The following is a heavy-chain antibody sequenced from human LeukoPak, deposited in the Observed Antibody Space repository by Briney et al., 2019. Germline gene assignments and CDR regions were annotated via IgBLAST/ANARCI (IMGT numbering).Heavy chain of an antibody. J-gene: IGHJ6*03. V-gene: IGHV4-59*01. CDR2: IYYSGST. Sequence: SETLSLTRTVSGGSISPYYWIWIRQPPGKGLEWIGYIYYSGSTNYHPSLKSRVTMSVDTSKNQFSLNLISVTAADTAVYFCAGGYGGDRSYYYYYMDVWGRGTTVTVSS. CDR3: AGGYGGDRSYYYYYMDV. D-gene: IGHD4-23*01. CDR1: GGSISPYY.